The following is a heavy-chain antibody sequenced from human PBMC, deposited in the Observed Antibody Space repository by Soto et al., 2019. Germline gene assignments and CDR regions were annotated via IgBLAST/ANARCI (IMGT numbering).Heavy chain of an antibody. CDR2: IIPIFGTA. Sequence: SVKVSCKASGGTFSSYAISWVRQAPGQGLEWMGGIIPIFGTANYAQKFQGRVTITADESTSTAYMELSSLRSEDTAVYYCARGYRGYDYFDYWGQGTLVTVSS. CDR3: ARGYRGYDYFDY. CDR1: GGTFSSYA. D-gene: IGHD5-12*01. V-gene: IGHV1-69*13. J-gene: IGHJ4*02.